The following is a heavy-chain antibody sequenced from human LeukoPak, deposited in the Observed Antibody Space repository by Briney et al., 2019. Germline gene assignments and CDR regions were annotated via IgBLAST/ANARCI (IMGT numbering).Heavy chain of an antibody. CDR3: ARCSPLRYFDWLLHKDYYYYYMDV. CDR2: ISGSGGST. J-gene: IGHJ6*03. D-gene: IGHD3-9*01. V-gene: IGHV3-23*01. CDR1: GFTFRSYC. Sequence: GGSLRLSCAASGFTFRSYCMSWVRQAPGKGLEWVSSISGSGGSTYYADSVKGRFTISRDNSKNTLYLQMNSLRAEDTAVYYCARCSPLRYFDWLLHKDYYYYYMDVWGKGTTVTISS.